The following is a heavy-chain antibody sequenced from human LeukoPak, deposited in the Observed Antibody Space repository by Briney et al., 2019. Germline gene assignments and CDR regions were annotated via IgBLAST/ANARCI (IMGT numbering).Heavy chain of an antibody. Sequence: SETLSLTCSVSGGSISSYYWSWIRQPPGKGLEWIGYIYYTGVTDYNPSLKSRVAISVDTSKNQFSLQLDSVTAADTAVYYCTRGAGWLIDYWGQGILVTVSS. CDR3: TRGAGWLIDY. CDR1: GGSISSYY. CDR2: IYYTGVT. V-gene: IGHV4-59*01. J-gene: IGHJ4*02. D-gene: IGHD3-16*01.